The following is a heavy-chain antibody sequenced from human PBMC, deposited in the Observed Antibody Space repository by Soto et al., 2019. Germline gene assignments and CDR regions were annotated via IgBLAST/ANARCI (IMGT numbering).Heavy chain of an antibody. J-gene: IGHJ6*02. CDR1: GYTFTSYG. Sequence: QVQLVQSGAEVKKPGASVKVSCKASGYTFTSYGISWVRQAPGQGLEWMGWISAYNGNTNYAQKLQGRVTMTTDTSKSTAYMELRSLRSDDTAVYYCARDAWYYDFWSGYYPGGSADYYYGMDVWGQGTTVTVSS. CDR2: ISAYNGNT. V-gene: IGHV1-18*01. CDR3: ARDAWYYDFWSGYYPGGSADYYYGMDV. D-gene: IGHD3-3*01.